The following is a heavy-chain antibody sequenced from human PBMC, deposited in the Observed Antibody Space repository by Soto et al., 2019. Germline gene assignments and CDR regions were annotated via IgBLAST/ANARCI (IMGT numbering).Heavy chain of an antibody. CDR1: GGTFSSYA. J-gene: IGHJ4*02. Sequence: QVQLVQSGAEVKKPGSSVKVSCKASGGTFSSYAISWVRQAPGQGLEWMGGIIPIFGTANYAQKFQGRVTITADESKSTAYMELSSLRSEDTAVYYCAREGAPVGYSSSWFDYWGQGTLVTVSS. CDR3: AREGAPVGYSSSWFDY. D-gene: IGHD6-13*01. CDR2: IIPIFGTA. V-gene: IGHV1-69*01.